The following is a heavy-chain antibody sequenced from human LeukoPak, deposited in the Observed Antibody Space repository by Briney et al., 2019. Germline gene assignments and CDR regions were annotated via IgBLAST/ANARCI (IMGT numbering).Heavy chain of an antibody. D-gene: IGHD3-3*01. CDR1: GGSISSGGYS. Sequence: SETLSLTCAVSGGSISSGGYSWSWIRQPPGKGLEWIGYIYHSGSTYYNPSLKSRVTISVDRSKNQFSLKLSSVTAADTAVYYCARGPATYYDFWSGYQPDNWFDPWGQGTLVTVSS. V-gene: IGHV4-30-2*01. CDR2: IYHSGST. CDR3: ARGPATYYDFWSGYQPDNWFDP. J-gene: IGHJ5*02.